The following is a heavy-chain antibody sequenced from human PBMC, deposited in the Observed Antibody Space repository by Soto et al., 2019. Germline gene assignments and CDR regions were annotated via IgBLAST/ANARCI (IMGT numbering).Heavy chain of an antibody. CDR2: ISAYNGNT. D-gene: IGHD3-3*01. CDR1: GYTFTSYG. Sequence: GASVKVSCKASGYTFTSYGISWVRQAPGQGLEWMGWISAYNGNTNYAQKLQGRVTMTTDTSTSTAYMELRSLRSDDTAVYYCARSEGITIFGVVIGRENWFDPWGQGTLVTVSS. CDR3: ARSEGITIFGVVIGRENWFDP. J-gene: IGHJ5*02. V-gene: IGHV1-18*01.